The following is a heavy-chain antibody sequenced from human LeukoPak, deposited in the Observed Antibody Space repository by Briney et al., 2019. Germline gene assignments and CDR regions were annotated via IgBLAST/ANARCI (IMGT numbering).Heavy chain of an antibody. CDR2: IYYSGST. Sequence: SETLSLTCTVSGGSISSHYWSWIRQPPGKGLGWIGYIYYSGSTNYNPSLKSRVTISVDTSKNQFSLKLSSVTAADTAVYYCAAYDSSGYFDYWGQGTLVTVSS. CDR1: GGSISSHY. J-gene: IGHJ4*02. D-gene: IGHD3-22*01. CDR3: AAYDSSGYFDY. V-gene: IGHV4-59*11.